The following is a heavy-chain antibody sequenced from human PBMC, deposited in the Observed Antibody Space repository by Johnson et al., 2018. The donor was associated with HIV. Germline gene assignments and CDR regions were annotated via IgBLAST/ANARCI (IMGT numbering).Heavy chain of an antibody. CDR1: GFTFSNYA. CDR3: ARDFQDHLWFRELGGACDN. J-gene: IGHJ3*02. V-gene: IGHV3-30*04. CDR2: ISYDGSNQ. D-gene: IGHD3-10*01. Sequence: QVQLVESGGGVVQPGRSLRLSCTASGFTFSNYAIHWVRQAPGQGLEWVTVISYDGSNQYYADSVKGRFTISRDNSKNTLYLQMYSLRAEDTAVYYCARDFQDHLWFRELGGACDNWGQGTMVRISS.